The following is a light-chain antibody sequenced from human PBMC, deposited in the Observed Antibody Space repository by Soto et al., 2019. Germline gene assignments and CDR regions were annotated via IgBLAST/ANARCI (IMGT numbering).Light chain of an antibody. CDR1: QSVSSSY. CDR3: QQYGSF. CDR2: GAS. V-gene: IGKV3-20*01. Sequence: EIVLTQSPGTLSLSPGERAPLSCRASQSVSSSYLAWYQQKPGQAPRLLIYGASSRATGIPDRFSGSGSGTDFTLTISRLEPEDFAVYYCQQYGSFFGPGTKVDIK. J-gene: IGKJ3*01.